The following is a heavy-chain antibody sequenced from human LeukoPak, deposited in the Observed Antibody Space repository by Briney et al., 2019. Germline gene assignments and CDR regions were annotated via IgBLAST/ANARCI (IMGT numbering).Heavy chain of an antibody. V-gene: IGHV3-7*01. D-gene: IGHD6-19*01. CDR1: GLTFSSYW. Sequence: GGSLRLSCAASGLTFSSYWMNWVRQAPGKGLEWVANIKQDGTEKYYVDSVRGRFTISRDNAKNSLYLQMNSLRAEDTAVYYCGGTVAGTLDYWGQGTLVTVSS. CDR3: GGTVAGTLDY. CDR2: IKQDGTEK. J-gene: IGHJ4*02.